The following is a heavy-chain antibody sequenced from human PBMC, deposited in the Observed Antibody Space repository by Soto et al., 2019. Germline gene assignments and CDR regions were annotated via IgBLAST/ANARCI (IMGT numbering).Heavy chain of an antibody. D-gene: IGHD1-1*01. CDR2: IYYSGST. V-gene: IGHV4-39*01. CDR1: GASLAGSTYY. J-gene: IGHJ3*02. CDR3: ARRLERRGAFDI. Sequence: SETLSLTCTVSGASLAGSTYYWGWIRQPPGKGLEWIGNIYYSGSTYYNPSLKSRVTMSVDTSKNQFSLKLSSVTAADTAVYYCARRLERRGAFDIWGQGTMVTVSS.